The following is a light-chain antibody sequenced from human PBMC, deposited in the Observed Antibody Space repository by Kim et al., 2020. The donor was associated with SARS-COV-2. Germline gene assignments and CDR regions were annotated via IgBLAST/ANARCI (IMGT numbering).Light chain of an antibody. CDR2: DTF. CDR1: QSVGTF. J-gene: IGKJ4*01. Sequence: LSPGESATLSCRASQSVGTFLAWYQQQPGQAPRLLIYDTFNRATGIPARFSGSWSGTDFTLTISSLDPEDFAVYYCQQRASWPLTFGGGTKVDIK. V-gene: IGKV3-11*01. CDR3: QQRASWPLT.